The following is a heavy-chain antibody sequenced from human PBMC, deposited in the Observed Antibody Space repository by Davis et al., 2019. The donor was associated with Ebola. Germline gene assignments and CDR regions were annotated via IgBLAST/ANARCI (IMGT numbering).Heavy chain of an antibody. CDR1: GFTFSSYS. D-gene: IGHD2-15*01. Sequence: GESLKISCAASGFTFSSYSMNWVRQAPGKGLEWVGRIKSKTDGGTTDYAAPVKGRFTISRDDSKNTLYLQMNSLKTEDTAVYYCAREAIVVVVGGGMDVWGQGTTVTVSS. CDR3: AREAIVVVVGGGMDV. V-gene: IGHV3-15*01. J-gene: IGHJ6*02. CDR2: IKSKTDGGTT.